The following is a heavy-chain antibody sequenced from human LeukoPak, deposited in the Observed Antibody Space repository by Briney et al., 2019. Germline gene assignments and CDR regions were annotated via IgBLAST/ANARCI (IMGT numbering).Heavy chain of an antibody. Sequence: AGGSLRLSCAVSGFTFSNYWMNWVRQAPGKGLEWVSAISGSGGSTYYADSVKGRFTISRDNSKNTLYLQMNSLRAEDTAVYYCGIVVVPAAIGYWGQGTLVTVSS. V-gene: IGHV3-23*01. CDR2: ISGSGGST. J-gene: IGHJ4*02. CDR3: GIVVVPAAIGY. D-gene: IGHD2-2*01. CDR1: GFTFSNYW.